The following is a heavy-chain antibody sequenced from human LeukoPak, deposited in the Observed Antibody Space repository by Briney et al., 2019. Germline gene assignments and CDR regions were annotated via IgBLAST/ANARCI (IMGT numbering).Heavy chain of an antibody. CDR1: RGTFSSYA. J-gene: IGHJ4*02. D-gene: IGHD3-10*01. Sequence: SVKVSCKASRGTFSSYAISWVRQAPGQGLEWMGRIIPIFGTANYAQKFQGRVTITADKSTSTAYMELSSLRSEDTAVYYCARDTKESDYGSGSYSDYWGQGTLVTVSS. V-gene: IGHV1-69*06. CDR3: ARDTKESDYGSGSYSDY. CDR2: IIPIFGTA.